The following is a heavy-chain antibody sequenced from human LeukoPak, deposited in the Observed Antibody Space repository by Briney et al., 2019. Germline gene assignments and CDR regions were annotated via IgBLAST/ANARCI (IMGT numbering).Heavy chain of an antibody. J-gene: IGHJ4*02. CDR1: GASISSLY. V-gene: IGHV4-59*01. CDR3: ASESRQLGN. D-gene: IGHD1-1*01. CDR2: ISNSGSP. Sequence: SSETLSLTCTVSGASISSLYWSWIRQPPGRGLEWIGFISNSGSPTYNPSLNSRVTISLDTSKNQFSLKVNYVTAADTAVYYCASESRQLGNWGQGTLVTVSS.